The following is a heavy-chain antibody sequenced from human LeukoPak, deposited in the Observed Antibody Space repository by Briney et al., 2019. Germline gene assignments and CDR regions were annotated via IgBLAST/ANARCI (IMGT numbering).Heavy chain of an antibody. D-gene: IGHD6-13*01. CDR2: INHSGST. J-gene: IGHJ3*02. Sequence: SETLSLTCAVYGGSFSGYYWSWIRQPPGKGLEWIGEINHSGSTNYNPSLKSRVTISVDTSKNQFSLKLSSVTAADTAVHYCARGHSWYRAFDIWGQGTMVTVSS. CDR1: GGSFSGYY. CDR3: ARGHSWYRAFDI. V-gene: IGHV4-34*01.